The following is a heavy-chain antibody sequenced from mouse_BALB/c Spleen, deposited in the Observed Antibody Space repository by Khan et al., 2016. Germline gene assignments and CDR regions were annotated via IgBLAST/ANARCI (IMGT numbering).Heavy chain of an antibody. V-gene: IGHV1-15*01. CDR2: IHPGSGGT. Sequence: QVQLLPSCPSLFRPWASVKLSCKAFGYTFTDYEMHWVKQTPVHGLEWIGTIHPGSGGTAYNQKFKGKATLTADKSSSTAYMEISSLTSEDSAVYYCSTWWNYDGYSVEIAYWGQGSSVTVSS. D-gene: IGHD2-3*01. CDR3: STWWNYDGYSVEIAY. J-gene: IGHJ4*01. CDR1: GYTFTDYE.